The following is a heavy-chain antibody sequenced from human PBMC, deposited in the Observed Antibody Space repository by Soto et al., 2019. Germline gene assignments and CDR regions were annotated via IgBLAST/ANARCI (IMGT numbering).Heavy chain of an antibody. CDR2: ISAYNGNT. J-gene: IGHJ4*02. V-gene: IGHV1-18*01. CDR3: ARDFHCSSTSCYDY. Sequence: ASVKVSCKASGYTFTSYGISWVRQAPGQGLEWMGWISAYNGNTNYAQKLQGRVTMTTNTSTSTAYMELTSQRSDDTAVYYCARDFHCSSTSCYDYWGQGTLVTVSS. CDR1: GYTFTSYG. D-gene: IGHD2-2*01.